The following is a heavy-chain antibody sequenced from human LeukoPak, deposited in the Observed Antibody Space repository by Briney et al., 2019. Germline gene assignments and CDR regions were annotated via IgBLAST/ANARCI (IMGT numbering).Heavy chain of an antibody. CDR1: GGTFSSYA. CDR2: IIPILGIA. D-gene: IGHD3-10*01. V-gene: IGHV1-69*04. J-gene: IGHJ4*02. CDR3: ARDPRESISTMVRGVIDDY. Sequence: GASVKVSCKASGGTFSSYAISWVRQAPGQGLEWMGRIIPILGIANYAQKFQGRVTITADKSTSTAYMELSSLRSEDTAVYYCARDPRESISTMVRGVIDDYWGQGTLVTVSS.